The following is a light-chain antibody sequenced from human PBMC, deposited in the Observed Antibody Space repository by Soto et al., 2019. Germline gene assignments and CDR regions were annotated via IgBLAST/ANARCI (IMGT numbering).Light chain of an antibody. CDR3: QKYNSAPHT. V-gene: IGKV1-27*01. Sequence: DIQMTQSPSSLSASVGDRVTITCRASQGIYNNLAWYQQKPGKVPKLLIYAASTLQSGVPSRFSGSGSGTDFTLTISSLQPEDVATYYCQKYNSAPHTFGQGTKLEIK. CDR1: QGIYNN. J-gene: IGKJ2*01. CDR2: AAS.